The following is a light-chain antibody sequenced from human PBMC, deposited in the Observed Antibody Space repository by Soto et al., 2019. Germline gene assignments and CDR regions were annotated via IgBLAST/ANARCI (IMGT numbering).Light chain of an antibody. CDR3: QQYNSYWT. J-gene: IGKJ1*01. V-gene: IGKV1-5*01. Sequence: DIQMTQSPSTLSASVGDRVTITCRASQSISSWLAWYQQKPGKAPKLLIYDASSLESGVPSRLSGSGSGTEFTLTICSLQPDDFATYYCQQYNSYWTFGQGTKVEIK. CDR1: QSISSW. CDR2: DAS.